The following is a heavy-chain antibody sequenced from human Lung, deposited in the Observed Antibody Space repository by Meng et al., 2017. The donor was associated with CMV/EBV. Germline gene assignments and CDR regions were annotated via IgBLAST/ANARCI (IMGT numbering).Heavy chain of an antibody. CDR3: ARFGTVGAGSGVYFDY. D-gene: IGHD3-10*01. V-gene: IGHV6-1*01. Sequence: SQTLSLTXAISGDSVSSNNAAWNWIRQSPSRGLEWLGRTYYRSKWYNDYAVSVKSRITINPDTSKNQFSLQLNSVTPEDTAVYYCARFGTVGAGSGVYFDYWGQGTLVTVSS. CDR1: GDSVSSNNAA. CDR2: TYYRSKWYN. J-gene: IGHJ4*02.